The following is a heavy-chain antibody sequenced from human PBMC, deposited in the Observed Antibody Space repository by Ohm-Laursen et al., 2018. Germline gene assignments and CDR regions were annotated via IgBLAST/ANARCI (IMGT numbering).Heavy chain of an antibody. V-gene: IGHV3-49*04. CDR1: GFTFGDYA. CDR3: TRDSTIWSGSGMDV. D-gene: IGHD3-3*01. Sequence: SLRLSCAASGFTFGDYAMSWVRQAPGKGLEWVGFIRSKAYGGTTEYAASVKGRFTISRDDSKSIAYLQMNSLKTEDTAVYYCTRDSTIWSGSGMDVWGQGTTVTVSS. J-gene: IGHJ6*02. CDR2: IRSKAYGGTT.